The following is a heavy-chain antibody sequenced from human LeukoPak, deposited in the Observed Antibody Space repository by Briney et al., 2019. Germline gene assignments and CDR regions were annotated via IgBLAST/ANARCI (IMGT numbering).Heavy chain of an antibody. D-gene: IGHD6-13*01. V-gene: IGHV3-21*01. Sequence: GGSLRLSCAASEFDFSTHAMTWVRQAPGKGLEWVSSISSSSSYIYYADSVKGRFTISRDNAKNSLYLQMNSLRAEGTAVYYCARVGIAAAGTCDYWGQGTLVTVSS. CDR3: ARVGIAAAGTCDY. J-gene: IGHJ4*02. CDR1: EFDFSTHA. CDR2: ISSSSSYI.